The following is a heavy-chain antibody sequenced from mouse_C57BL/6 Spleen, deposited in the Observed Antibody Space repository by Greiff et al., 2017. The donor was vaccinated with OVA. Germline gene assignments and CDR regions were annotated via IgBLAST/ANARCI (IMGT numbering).Heavy chain of an antibody. V-gene: IGHV14-4*01. CDR3: TTWGGLDY. CDR1: GFNIKDDY. Sequence: EVKLVESGAELVRPGASVKLSCTASGFNIKDDYMHWVKQRPEQGLEWIGWIDPENGDTEYASKFQGKATITADTSSNTAYLQLSSLTSEDTAVYYCTTWGGLDYWGQGTSVTVSS. J-gene: IGHJ4*01. CDR2: IDPENGDT.